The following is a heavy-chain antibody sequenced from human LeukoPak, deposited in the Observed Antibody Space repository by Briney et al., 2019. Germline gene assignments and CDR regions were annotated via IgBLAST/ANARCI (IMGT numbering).Heavy chain of an antibody. J-gene: IGHJ5*02. CDR3: AKDHRPYPISYGDYQP. Sequence: RGSLRLSCAASGFTFSSYAMSWVRQAPGKGLEWVSAISGSGGSTYYADSVKGRFTISRDNSKNTPYLQMNSLRAEDTAVYYCAKDHRPYPISYGDYQPWGQGTLVTVSS. D-gene: IGHD4-17*01. V-gene: IGHV3-23*01. CDR1: GFTFSSYA. CDR2: ISGSGGST.